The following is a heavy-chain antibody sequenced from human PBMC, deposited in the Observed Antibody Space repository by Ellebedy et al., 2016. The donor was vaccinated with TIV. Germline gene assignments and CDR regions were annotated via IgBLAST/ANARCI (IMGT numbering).Heavy chain of an antibody. CDR1: GYTFALYT. D-gene: IGHD3-16*01. Sequence: AASVKVSCKASGYTFALYTMHWARQAPGQRLEWPGWINTDTGNTEYSQNFQGRVTFTTDTAASTVYMSLSSLGSEDTAVYYCAKDRGGTGDFDYWGQGTLVTVSS. CDR3: AKDRGGTGDFDY. J-gene: IGHJ4*02. CDR2: INTDTGNT. V-gene: IGHV1-3*04.